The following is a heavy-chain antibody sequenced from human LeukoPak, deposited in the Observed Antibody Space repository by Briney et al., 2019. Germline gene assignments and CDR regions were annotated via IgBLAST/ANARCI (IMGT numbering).Heavy chain of an antibody. J-gene: IGHJ4*02. CDR3: ARELATVTNYFDY. D-gene: IGHD4-17*01. Sequence: SETLSLTCAVYGASFSGYYWSWIRQPPGKGLEWIGEINHSGSTNYNPSLKSRVTISVDTSKNQFSLKLSSVTAADTAVYYCARELATVTNYFDYWGQGTLVTVSS. V-gene: IGHV4-34*01. CDR1: GASFSGYY. CDR2: INHSGST.